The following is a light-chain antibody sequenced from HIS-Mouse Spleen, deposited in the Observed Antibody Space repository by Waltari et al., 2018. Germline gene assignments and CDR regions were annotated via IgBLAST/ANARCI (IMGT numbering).Light chain of an antibody. CDR3: QQSYSTPYT. CDR2: AAS. V-gene: IGKV1-39*01. J-gene: IGKJ2*01. Sequence: DIQRTQSPSYLSASVGDRVTITCRASQSISSYLNWYQQKPGKAPKLLIYAASSLQSGVPSRFSGSGSGTDFTLTISSLQPEDFATYYCQQSYSTPYTFGQGTKLEIK. CDR1: QSISSY.